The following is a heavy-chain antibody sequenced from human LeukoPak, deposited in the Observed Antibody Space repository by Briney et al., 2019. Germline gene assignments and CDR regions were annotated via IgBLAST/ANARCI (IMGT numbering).Heavy chain of an antibody. V-gene: IGHV4-59*01. D-gene: IGHD1-26*01. Sequence: SGTLSLTCTVSGGSISSYYWSWIRQPPGNGLEWIGYIYYSGITNYNPSLKSRVTISVDTSKNQFSLNLTPVTTADTAVYFCARVAWELIFDYWGQGTLVTVSS. CDR3: ARVAWELIFDY. J-gene: IGHJ4*02. CDR1: GGSISSYY. CDR2: IYYSGIT.